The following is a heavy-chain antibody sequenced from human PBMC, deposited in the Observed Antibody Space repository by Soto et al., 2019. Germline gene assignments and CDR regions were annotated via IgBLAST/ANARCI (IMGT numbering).Heavy chain of an antibody. Sequence: QVQLVESGGGVVQPGRSLKLSCAASGFIFGRFGMHWVSQPPGKGLEWVAVIWNDGSNKLYADSVQGRFTISRDNSKNTLYLEMDSLRAEDTAVYYCARDHESGFGESVPAGFDYWGQGTLVTVSS. D-gene: IGHD2-21*01. CDR3: ARDHESGFGESVPAGFDY. CDR2: IWNDGSNK. CDR1: GFIFGRFG. V-gene: IGHV3-33*01. J-gene: IGHJ4*02.